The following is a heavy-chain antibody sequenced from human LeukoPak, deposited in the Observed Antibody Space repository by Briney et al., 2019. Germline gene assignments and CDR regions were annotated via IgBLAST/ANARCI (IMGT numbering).Heavy chain of an antibody. CDR1: GFTFSSHW. Sequence: GGSLRLSCAGSGFTFSSHWMISVRQTPGKGLEWVANIKQDGSETSYVDSVKGRFTISRDNTQNSLSLQMGSLRVDDNALYYCARSPRRGEFDSWGQGTLVTVSS. V-gene: IGHV3-7*01. J-gene: IGHJ4*02. D-gene: IGHD3-16*01. CDR3: ARSPRRGEFDS. CDR2: IKQDGSET.